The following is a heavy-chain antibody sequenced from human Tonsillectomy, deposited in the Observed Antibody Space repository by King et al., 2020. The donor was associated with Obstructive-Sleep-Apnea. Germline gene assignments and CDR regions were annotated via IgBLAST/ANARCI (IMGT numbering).Heavy chain of an antibody. CDR2: IWYDGGNK. CDR3: AKVGYGSMTVCDN. V-gene: IGHV3-30*02. J-gene: IGHJ4*02. CDR1: GFIFSDYG. D-gene: IGHD5-12*01. Sequence: VQLVESGGGVVQPGGSLRLSCAASGFIFSDYGMHLVRQAPGKGLEWVALIWYDGGNKYYADSVKGRFTISRDNSKNTLYLQMNSLRVEDTAVYYCAKVGYGSMTVCDNWGQGTLVTVSS.